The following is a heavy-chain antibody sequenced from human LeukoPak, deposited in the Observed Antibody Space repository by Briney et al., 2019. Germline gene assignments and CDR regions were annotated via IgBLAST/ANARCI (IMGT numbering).Heavy chain of an antibody. D-gene: IGHD3-22*01. V-gene: IGHV3-48*02. CDR1: GLTVSSYS. CDR3: ARCLRDSSGYFKY. Sequence: GGSLRLPCVASGLTVSSYSMNWVRQAPGKGLEWVSYISSSSSTIYYADSVKGRFTISRDNAKNSLDLQMNSLRDEDTAVYYCARCLRDSSGYFKYWGQGTLVTVSS. CDR2: ISSSSSTI. J-gene: IGHJ4*02.